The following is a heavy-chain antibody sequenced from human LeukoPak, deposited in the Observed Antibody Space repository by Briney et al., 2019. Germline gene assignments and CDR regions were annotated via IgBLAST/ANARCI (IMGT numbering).Heavy chain of an antibody. J-gene: IGHJ5*02. Sequence: GGSLRLSCAASGFTFSSYAMHWVRQAPGMGLEWVAVISYDGSNKYYADSVKGRFTISRDNSKNTLYLQMNSLRAEDTAVYYCAREVYNWNDSRWFDPWGQGTLVTVSS. D-gene: IGHD1-20*01. V-gene: IGHV3-30-3*01. CDR3: AREVYNWNDSRWFDP. CDR1: GFTFSSYA. CDR2: ISYDGSNK.